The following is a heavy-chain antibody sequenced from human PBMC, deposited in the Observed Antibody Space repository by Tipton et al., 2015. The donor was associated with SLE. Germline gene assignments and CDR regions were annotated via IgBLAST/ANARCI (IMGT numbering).Heavy chain of an antibody. CDR3: ARGVLGGSYPY. CDR1: GGSISSGGYS. V-gene: IGHV4-30-2*01. J-gene: IGHJ4*02. Sequence: TLSLTCSVSGGSISSGGYSWSWIRQPPGKGLEWIGFIYHSGSTYYNPSLESRVTISQDRSKNQFSLKLSSVTAADTAVYYCARGVLGGSYPYWGQGTLVTVSS. D-gene: IGHD1-26*01. CDR2: IYHSGST.